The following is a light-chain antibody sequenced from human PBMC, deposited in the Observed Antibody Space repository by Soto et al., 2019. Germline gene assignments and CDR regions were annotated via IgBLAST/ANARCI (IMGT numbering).Light chain of an antibody. CDR1: QSVSSSY. Sequence: EIVLTQSPGTLSLSPGERATLSCRASQSVSSSYLAWYQQKPGQAPRLLIYRASSRATGIPDRFSGSGSGTDFTLTISRREPEDFAVYYCQQYGSSPPITFGQGTRLEIK. V-gene: IGKV3-20*01. J-gene: IGKJ5*01. CDR2: RAS. CDR3: QQYGSSPPIT.